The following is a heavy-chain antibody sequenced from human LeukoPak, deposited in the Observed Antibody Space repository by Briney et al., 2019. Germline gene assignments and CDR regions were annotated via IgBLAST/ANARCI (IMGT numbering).Heavy chain of an antibody. CDR1: GFSFSSYG. Sequence: PGGSLRLSCAASGFSFSSYGMHWVRQAPGKGLKWVAFIRFDASNYYYTDSVKGRFTISRDNSKNTLYLQMNSLRAEDTAVYYCAKAGITIFGVVHTNFDYWGQGTLVTVSS. CDR3: AKAGITIFGVVHTNFDY. V-gene: IGHV3-30*02. CDR2: IRFDASNY. D-gene: IGHD3-3*01. J-gene: IGHJ4*02.